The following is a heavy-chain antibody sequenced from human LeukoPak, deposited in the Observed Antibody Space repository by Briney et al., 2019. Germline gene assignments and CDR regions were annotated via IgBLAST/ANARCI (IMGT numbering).Heavy chain of an antibody. V-gene: IGHV1-24*01. CDR2: FDPEDGET. CDR3: ATDPLLYGSGSCVY. J-gene: IGHJ4*02. Sequence: ASVKVSCKVSGYTLTELSMHWVRQAPGKGLEWMGGFDPEDGETIYAQKFQGRVTMTEDTSTDTAYTELSSLRSEDTAVYYCATDPLLYGSGSCVYWGQGTLVTVSS. CDR1: GYTLTELS. D-gene: IGHD3-10*01.